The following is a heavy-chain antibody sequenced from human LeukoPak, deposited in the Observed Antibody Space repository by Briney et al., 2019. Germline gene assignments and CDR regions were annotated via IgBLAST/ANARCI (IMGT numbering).Heavy chain of an antibody. V-gene: IGHV3-23*01. CDR3: AKERYSSRWYAFPDFDY. CDR2: IGVSGGTT. Sequence: GGSLRLSSAASGFTLSSYAMSWVRQAPGKGLEWVSSIGVSGGTTHYADSVKGRFTISSDCSKNTLNLQLTSLRSEDTAVYYCAKERYSSRWYAFPDFDYWGQGTLVTVSS. CDR1: GFTLSSYA. D-gene: IGHD6-13*01. J-gene: IGHJ4*02.